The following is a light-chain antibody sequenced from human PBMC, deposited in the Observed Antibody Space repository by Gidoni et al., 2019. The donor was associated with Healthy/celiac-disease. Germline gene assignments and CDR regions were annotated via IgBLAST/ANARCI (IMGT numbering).Light chain of an antibody. CDR2: DDS. V-gene: IGLV3-21*02. Sequence: SYVLTQPPSVSVAPGQTARITCGGNNIGRKSVHWYQKKPGQAPVLFVYDDSDRPSGIPGRFSGSNAWNTATLTISRVEAGDDADYYCQLWDSSVVFGGGTKLTVL. CDR1: NIGRKS. CDR3: QLWDSSVV. J-gene: IGLJ2*01.